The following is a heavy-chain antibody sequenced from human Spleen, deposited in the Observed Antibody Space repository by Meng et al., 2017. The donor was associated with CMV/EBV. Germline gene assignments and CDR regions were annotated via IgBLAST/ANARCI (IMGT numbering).Heavy chain of an antibody. D-gene: IGHD2-2*01. CDR3: ARGQTKSDIVVVPAYSV. Sequence: YTFTGDYMHGVRKAPGRGLEWMGISNPSGGSTSYEQKFQGRDTMTRDTSTSTVYMELSSLRSEDTAVYYCARGQTKSDIVVVPAYSVWGQGTLVTVSS. J-gene: IGHJ4*02. CDR2: SNPSGGST. V-gene: IGHV1-46*01. CDR1: YTFTGDY.